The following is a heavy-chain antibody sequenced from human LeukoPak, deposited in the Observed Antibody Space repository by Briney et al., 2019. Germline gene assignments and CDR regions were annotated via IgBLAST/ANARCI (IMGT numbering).Heavy chain of an antibody. CDR3: AKAISGSYSFDY. D-gene: IGHD1-26*01. V-gene: IGHV3-21*04. CDR1: GFTFSSYS. Sequence: GRSLRLSCAASGFTFSSYSMNWVRQAPGKGLEWVSSISSSSSYIYYADSVKGRFTISRDNAKNSLYLQMNSLRAEDTAVYYCAKAISGSYSFDYWGQGTLVTVSS. CDR2: ISSSSSYI. J-gene: IGHJ4*02.